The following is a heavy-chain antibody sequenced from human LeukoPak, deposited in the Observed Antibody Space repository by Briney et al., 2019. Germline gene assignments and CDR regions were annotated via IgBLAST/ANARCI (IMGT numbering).Heavy chain of an antibody. V-gene: IGHV3-30*01. Sequence: PGGSLRLSCAASGFTFSSSAMHWVRQAPGKGLEWVAVISYDGSNKYHADSVKGRFTISRDNSKNTLYLQMNSLRAEDTAVYYCAKGDIVVVPAATENYFDYWGQGTLVTVSS. CDR2: ISYDGSNK. CDR1: GFTFSSSA. CDR3: AKGDIVVVPAATENYFDY. J-gene: IGHJ4*02. D-gene: IGHD2-2*01.